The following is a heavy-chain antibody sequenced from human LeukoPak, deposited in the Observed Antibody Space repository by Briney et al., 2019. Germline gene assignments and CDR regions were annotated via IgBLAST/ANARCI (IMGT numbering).Heavy chain of an antibody. V-gene: IGHV4-31*03. J-gene: IGHJ3*02. D-gene: IGHD4/OR15-4a*01. CDR3: ARDVLARGDAFDI. Sequence: SQTLSLTCTVSGGSISSGGDYWSWIRQHPGKGLEWIGYIYYSGSTYYNPSLKSRVTISVDTSKNQFSLKLSSVTAADTAVYYCARDVLARGDAFDIWGQGTMVTVSS. CDR2: IYYSGST. CDR1: GGSISSGGDY.